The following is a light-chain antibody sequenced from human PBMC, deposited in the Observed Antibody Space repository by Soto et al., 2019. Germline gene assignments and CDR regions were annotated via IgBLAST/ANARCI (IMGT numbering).Light chain of an antibody. Sequence: EIVMTQSPVTLSVSPGERAALSCRASQNVGSNFASYQQRPGQAPRVLIYGTSTRATGVPARFSGSGSGTDFTLTISSLQSEDFAVYYCQQYNNWPYTFGQGTRLEIK. CDR3: QQYNNWPYT. CDR2: GTS. J-gene: IGKJ2*01. CDR1: QNVGSN. V-gene: IGKV3-15*01.